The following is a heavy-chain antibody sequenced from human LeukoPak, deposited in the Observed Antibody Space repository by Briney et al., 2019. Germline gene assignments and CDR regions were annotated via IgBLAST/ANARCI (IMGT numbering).Heavy chain of an antibody. D-gene: IGHD6-19*01. J-gene: IGHJ4*02. CDR1: GYTFTGYY. CDR3: ARVLFYSSGNKSNRVDY. Sequence: GASVKVSCKASGYTFTGYYIHWVRRAPGQGLEWMGWINPDSGGTNYAQKFQGRVTMTRDTSIRTAYMELSRLRSDDTAVYYCARVLFYSSGNKSNRVDYWGQGTLVTVSS. CDR2: INPDSGGT. V-gene: IGHV1-2*02.